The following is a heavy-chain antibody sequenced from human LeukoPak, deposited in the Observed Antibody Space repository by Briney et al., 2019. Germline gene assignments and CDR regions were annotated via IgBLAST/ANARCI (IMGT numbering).Heavy chain of an antibody. V-gene: IGHV3-48*01. D-gene: IGHD3-10*01. Sequence: GGSLRLSCAASGFTFSSCSMNWVRQAPGKGLEWVSYISSSSSTIYYADSVKGRFTISRDNAKNSLYLQMNSLRAEDTAVYYCARGNPLWFGEFSSYWGQGTLVTVSS. CDR1: GFTFSSCS. CDR3: ARGNPLWFGEFSSY. CDR2: ISSSSSTI. J-gene: IGHJ4*02.